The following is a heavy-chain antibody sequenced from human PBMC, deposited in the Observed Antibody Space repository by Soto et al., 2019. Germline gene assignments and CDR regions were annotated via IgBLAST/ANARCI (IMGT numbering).Heavy chain of an antibody. CDR3: AKDSWAIFGVPAGEYYAMDV. V-gene: IGHV3-23*01. CDR2: ISGSGGTT. D-gene: IGHD3-3*01. CDR1: GFTFENYA. J-gene: IGHJ6*02. Sequence: EGSLRLSCVASGFTFENYAMSWVRQAPGKGLEWVSAISGSGGTTYYSDSVKGRFTISRDNSKNTVYLQMNDLRVEDAAEYFCAKDSWAIFGVPAGEYYAMDVWGQGTTVTVS.